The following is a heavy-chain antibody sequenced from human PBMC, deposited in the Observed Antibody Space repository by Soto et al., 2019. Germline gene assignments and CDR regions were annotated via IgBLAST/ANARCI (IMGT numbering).Heavy chain of an antibody. Sequence: QVHLVQSGAEVKTPGASVKVSCKTSGYTFTAYGISWVRQAPGQGLEWMGWMNSYNGNTDYAQKFQGRVTMTTDTSTRTATMDLRSLTSDDTAVYYCVRDRLTMAGTKCFDYWGQGTLVTVSS. V-gene: IGHV1-18*01. D-gene: IGHD3-10*01. CDR1: GYTFTAYG. CDR2: MNSYNGNT. CDR3: VRDRLTMAGTKCFDY. J-gene: IGHJ4*02.